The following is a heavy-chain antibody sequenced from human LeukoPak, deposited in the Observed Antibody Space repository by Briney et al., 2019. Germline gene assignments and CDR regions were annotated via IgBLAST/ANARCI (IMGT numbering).Heavy chain of an antibody. V-gene: IGHV3-23*01. Sequence: GGSLRLSCAASGFTFSDYYMSWVRQAPGKGLEWVSAISGSGGSTYYADSVKGRFTISRDNSKNTLYLQMNSLRAEDTAVYYCAKFPSVSSSWHWGQGTLVTVSS. CDR1: GFTFSDYY. CDR2: ISGSGGST. D-gene: IGHD6-13*01. CDR3: AKFPSVSSSWH. J-gene: IGHJ4*02.